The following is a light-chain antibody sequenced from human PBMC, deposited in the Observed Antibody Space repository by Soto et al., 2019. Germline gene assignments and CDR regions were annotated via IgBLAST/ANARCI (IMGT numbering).Light chain of an antibody. CDR2: DAS. Sequence: EIVLTQSPATLSLSPGERATLSCRASQSVSSYLAWYQQKPGQAPRLLIYDASNRATGIPARFSGSGSGTDFTLTISSLEPEDFAVYYCQQRSNWPPEITFGKGPDWRL. CDR3: QQRSNWPPEIT. J-gene: IGKJ5*01. V-gene: IGKV3-11*01. CDR1: QSVSSY.